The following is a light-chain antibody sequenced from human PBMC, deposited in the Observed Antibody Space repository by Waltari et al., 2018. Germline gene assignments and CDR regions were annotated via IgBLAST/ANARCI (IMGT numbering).Light chain of an antibody. Sequence: EIVMTQSPATLSVSPGDTATLSCRASQFVSINLAGYQQAPGQAPRLLLYGASTRAAGIPARLSGSGSGTEFTLTISSRQSEDFAVFYCQQYNNWTPFTFGRGTRLEIK. CDR3: QQYNNWTPFT. CDR2: GAS. J-gene: IGKJ5*01. V-gene: IGKV3-15*01. CDR1: QFVSIN.